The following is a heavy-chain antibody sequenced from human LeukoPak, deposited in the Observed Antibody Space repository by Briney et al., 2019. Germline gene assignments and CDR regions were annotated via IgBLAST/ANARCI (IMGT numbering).Heavy chain of an antibody. CDR1: DGSFSGYY. CDR3: ARGTSYYDSSGYYYVEYFDY. D-gene: IGHD3-22*01. V-gene: IGHV4-34*01. J-gene: IGHJ4*02. Sequence: SETLSLTCAVYDGSFSGYYWSWIRQPPGKGLEWIGEINHSGSTNYNPSLKSRVTISVDTSKNQFSLKLSSVTAADTAVYFCARGTSYYDSSGYYYVEYFDYWGQGTLVTVSS. CDR2: INHSGST.